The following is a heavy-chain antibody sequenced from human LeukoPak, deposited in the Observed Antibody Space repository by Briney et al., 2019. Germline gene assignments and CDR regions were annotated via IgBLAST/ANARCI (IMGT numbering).Heavy chain of an antibody. CDR1: GFTVITND. V-gene: IGHV3-53*01. CDR2: LYSDGNT. D-gene: IGHD3-22*01. J-gene: IGHJ4*02. Sequence: GGSLRLSCAASGFTVITNDMTWVRQAPGKGLEWVSVLYSDGNTKYADSVRGRFTISRDNSKNTLYLQMNSLRAEDTAVYYCARDFGSSGYYLDYWGQGTLVTVSS. CDR3: ARDFGSSGYYLDY.